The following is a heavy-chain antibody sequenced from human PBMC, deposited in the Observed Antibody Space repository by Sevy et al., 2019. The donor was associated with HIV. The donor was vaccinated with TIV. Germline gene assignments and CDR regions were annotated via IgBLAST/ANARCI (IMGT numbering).Heavy chain of an antibody. D-gene: IGHD6-13*01. CDR2: ITTSSSYI. V-gene: IGHV3-21*01. CDR1: GFAFRSYS. CDR3: AREVERSTWTAEWYYFDY. J-gene: IGHJ4*02. Sequence: GGSLRLSCAASGFAFRSYSMNWVRQAPGKGLEWVSSITTSSSYIHYADSVKGRFTISRDNAKNSLYLQMNSLRAEDTAVYYCAREVERSTWTAEWYYFDYWGQGTLVTVSS.